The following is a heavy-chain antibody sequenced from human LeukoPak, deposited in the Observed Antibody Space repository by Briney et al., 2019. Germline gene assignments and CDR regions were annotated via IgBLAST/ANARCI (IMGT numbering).Heavy chain of an antibody. CDR3: TTTGNPSLIDI. J-gene: IGHJ3*02. CDR1: GFTFSNAW. V-gene: IGHV3-15*07. D-gene: IGHD1-14*01. Sequence: GGSLRLSCAASGFTFSNAWMNWVRQAPGKGLEWVGRIKSKTDGGTTDYTAPVQGRFTISRHDSKNTLYLQMNSLKTEDTAVYYCTTTGNPSLIDIWGQGTMVTVSS. CDR2: IKSKTDGGTT.